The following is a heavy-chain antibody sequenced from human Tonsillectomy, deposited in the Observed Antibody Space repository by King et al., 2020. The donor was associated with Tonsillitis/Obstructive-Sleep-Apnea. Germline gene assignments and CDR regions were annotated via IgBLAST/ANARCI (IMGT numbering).Heavy chain of an antibody. D-gene: IGHD1-26*01. CDR3: ARSLGAGELPGGDAFDI. V-gene: IGHV3-74*01. Sequence: VQLVESGGGLVQPGGSLRLSCAASGFTFSNYWMYWVRQTPGKGLVWVSRIHSDGSGTVYADSVKGRFTISRDNAKNTVYLQMNSLRAEDTAIYYCARSLGAGELPGGDAFDIWGQGTMVTVSS. J-gene: IGHJ3*02. CDR1: GFTFSNYW. CDR2: IHSDGSGT.